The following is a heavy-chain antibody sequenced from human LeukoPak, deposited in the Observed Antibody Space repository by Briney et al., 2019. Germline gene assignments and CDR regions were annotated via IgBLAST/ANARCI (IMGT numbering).Heavy chain of an antibody. CDR2: IKQEGSEK. V-gene: IGHV3-7*01. Sequence: PGGSLRLSCVASGLSFGNYWMDWVRQAPGKGLEWVGNIKQEGSEKYYVDSVKGRFTISRDNAKNSLYLDMNSLRVEDTAIYYCTRDFDPWGQGTLVTVSS. CDR1: GLSFGNYW. CDR3: TRDFDP. J-gene: IGHJ5*02.